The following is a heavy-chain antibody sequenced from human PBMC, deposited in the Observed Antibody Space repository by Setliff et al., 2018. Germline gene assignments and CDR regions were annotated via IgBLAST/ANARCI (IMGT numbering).Heavy chain of an antibody. D-gene: IGHD1-26*01. CDR3: ARSGSFGMRYWFDY. V-gene: IGHV1-2*02. Sequence: ASVKVSCKSSGNSFTVFYLHWVRQAPGQGLEWMGWISPHSGDTHYAQKFQSRVRMTRDTSTYAAYLELSGLTSDDTAMYYCARSGSFGMRYWFDYWGQGALVTVSS. CDR1: GNSFTVFY. CDR2: ISPHSGDT. J-gene: IGHJ4*02.